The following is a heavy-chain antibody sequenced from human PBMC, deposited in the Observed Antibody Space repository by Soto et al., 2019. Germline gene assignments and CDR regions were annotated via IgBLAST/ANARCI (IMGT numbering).Heavy chain of an antibody. J-gene: IGHJ5*02. D-gene: IGHD3-3*01. Sequence: SVKVSCKASGGTFTSYTVYWVRQAPGQGREGVGGLIPMFDRANYVEGFRGRGMITAAEATNTASMELSSLTSADTAVYFCARSLGRHPSETPRGHFFGVGRLCPLDPWGQGTLVT. CDR1: GGTFTSYT. CDR3: ARSLGRHPSETPRGHFFGVGRLCPLDP. CDR2: LIPMFDRA. V-gene: IGHV1-69*13.